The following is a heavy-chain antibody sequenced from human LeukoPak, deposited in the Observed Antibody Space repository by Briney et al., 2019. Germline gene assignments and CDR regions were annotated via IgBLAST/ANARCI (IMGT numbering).Heavy chain of an antibody. V-gene: IGHV4-38-2*01. Sequence: SETLSLTCAVSGYSISSGYYWGWIRQPPGKGLEWIGSIYHSGSTYYNPSLKSRVTISVDTSKNQFSLKLSSVTAADTAVYYCARSYYDFWSGYSLRGTFDYWGQGTLVTVSS. CDR2: IYHSGST. J-gene: IGHJ4*02. CDR1: GYSISSGYY. D-gene: IGHD3-3*01. CDR3: ARSYYDFWSGYSLRGTFDY.